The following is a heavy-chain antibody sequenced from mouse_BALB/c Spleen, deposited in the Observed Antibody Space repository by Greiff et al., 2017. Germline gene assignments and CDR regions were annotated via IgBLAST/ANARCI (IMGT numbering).Heavy chain of an antibody. CDR2: ISSGGNT. V-gene: IGHV5-9*03. D-gene: IGHD3-3*01. CDR1: GFTFSSYA. Sequence: VESGGGLVKPGGSLKLSCAASGFTFSSYAMSWVRQTPEKRLEWVATISSGGNTYYPDSVKGRFTISRDNAKNNLYLQMSSLRSEDTALYYCARRGQGPLDYWGQGTTLTVSS. CDR3: ARRGQGPLDY. J-gene: IGHJ2*01.